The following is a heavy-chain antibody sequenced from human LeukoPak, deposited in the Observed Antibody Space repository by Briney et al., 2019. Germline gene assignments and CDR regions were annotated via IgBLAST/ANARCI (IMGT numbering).Heavy chain of an antibody. Sequence: SETLSLTCTVSGGSISSYYWSWIRQPAGKGLEWIGEINHSGSTNYNPSLKSRVTISVDTSKNQFSLKLSSVTAADTAVYYCARGPRRLAQYFQHWGQGTLVTVSS. CDR1: GGSISSYY. CDR3: ARGPRRLAQYFQH. CDR2: INHSGST. D-gene: IGHD2-21*01. J-gene: IGHJ1*01. V-gene: IGHV4-34*01.